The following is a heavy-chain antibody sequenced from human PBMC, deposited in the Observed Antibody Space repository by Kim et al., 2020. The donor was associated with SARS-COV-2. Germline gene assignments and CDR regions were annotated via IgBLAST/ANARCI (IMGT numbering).Heavy chain of an antibody. J-gene: IGHJ5*02. CDR3: ARSVPIAARGPHNWFDP. CDR1: GYSFTSYW. Sequence: GESLKISCKGSGYSFTSYWIGWVRQMPGKGLEWMGIIYPGDSDTRYSPSFQGQVTISADKSISTAYLQWSSLKASDTAMYYCARSVPIAARGPHNWFDPWGQGTLVTVSS. CDR2: IYPGDSDT. D-gene: IGHD6-6*01. V-gene: IGHV5-51*01.